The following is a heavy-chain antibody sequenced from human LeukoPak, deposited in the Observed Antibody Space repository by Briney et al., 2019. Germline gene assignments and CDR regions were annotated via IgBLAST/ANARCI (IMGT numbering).Heavy chain of an antibody. CDR1: GYSFPTCW. CDR3: ARPPSRGYSSSFEY. D-gene: IGHD2-2*03. CDR2: IYPDESNI. V-gene: IGHV5-51*01. Sequence: GESLKSSCKGSGYSFPTCWISWVRQMPGKGLEWMGIIYPDESNIRYSPSFQGQVTISADKSISTAYLQWSSLKASDTAMYYCARPPSRGYSSSFEYWGQGTLVTVSS. J-gene: IGHJ4*02.